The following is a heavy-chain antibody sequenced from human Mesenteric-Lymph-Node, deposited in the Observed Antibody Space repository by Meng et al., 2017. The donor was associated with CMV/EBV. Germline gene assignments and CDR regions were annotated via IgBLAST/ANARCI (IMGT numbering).Heavy chain of an antibody. V-gene: IGHV4-34*13. CDR1: FRWYY. Sequence: FRWYYCSWIRQPPGKGLEWIGEINHSGSTNYNPSLKSRVTISIDTSKNQFSLRLSSVTAADSAVYYCAAGRSRGYCSSSSCYHFDYWGQGTLVTVSS. CDR3: AAGRSRGYCSSSSCYHFDY. D-gene: IGHD2-2*01. J-gene: IGHJ4*02. CDR2: INHSGST.